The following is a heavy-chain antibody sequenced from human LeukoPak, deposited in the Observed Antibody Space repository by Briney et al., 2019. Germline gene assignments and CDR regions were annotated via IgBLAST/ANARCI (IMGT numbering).Heavy chain of an antibody. Sequence: SETLSLTCTVSGGSTSSSNYYWGWIRQPPGKGLEWIGSIYYSGSTYYNPSLKSRVTISVDTSKNQFSLKLSSVTAADTAVYYSARWQPGYSGYVSRTYVDYWGQGTLVTVPS. CDR2: IYYSGST. D-gene: IGHD5-12*01. CDR3: ARWQPGYSGYVSRTYVDY. CDR1: GGSTSSSNYY. V-gene: IGHV4-39*01. J-gene: IGHJ4*02.